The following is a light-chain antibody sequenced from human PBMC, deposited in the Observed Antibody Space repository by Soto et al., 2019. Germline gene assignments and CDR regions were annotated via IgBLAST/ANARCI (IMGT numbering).Light chain of an antibody. J-gene: IGLJ1*01. CDR3: AAWDDSLSGLYV. CDR1: SSNIGTNT. V-gene: IGLV1-44*01. Sequence: QSVLTQPPSASGTPGQRVSISCSGGSSNIGTNTVNWYQHLPGTAPKLLIFSNNQRPSGVPDRFSGSKSGTSASLAISGLRSEDEADYYCAAWDDSLSGLYVFGTGTKLTVL. CDR2: SNN.